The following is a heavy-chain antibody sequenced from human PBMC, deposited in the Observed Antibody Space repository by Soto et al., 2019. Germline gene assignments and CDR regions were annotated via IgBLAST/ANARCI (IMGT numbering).Heavy chain of an antibody. D-gene: IGHD3-3*01. V-gene: IGHV1-69*06. CDR2: ILPIFNKT. J-gene: IGHJ5*02. Sequence: QGQLVQSGADVKNPASSVSGSCKAAGGTFSTYAINWVRQAPGHGLELMGVILPIFNKTHYAQNFQGRVTIIADKSTSTSYMELSSLSSVDTAVYYCARDGVQFLYMHYFDTWGQGTLVTGSS. CDR3: ARDGVQFLYMHYFDT. CDR1: GGTFSTYA.